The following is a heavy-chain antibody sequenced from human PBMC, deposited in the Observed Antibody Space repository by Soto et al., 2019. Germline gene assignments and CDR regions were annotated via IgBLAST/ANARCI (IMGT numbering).Heavy chain of an antibody. V-gene: IGHV4-4*07. D-gene: IGHD1-26*01. J-gene: IGHJ4*02. CDR2: IYTSGST. CDR3: ARTVGAAYYFDF. CDR1: GDSMTKYY. Sequence: SETLSLTCNVSGDSMTKYYWSWIRQPAGKGLEWIGRIYTSGSTNYNPSLKSRVTVSIDTSNNHFSLNLKSVTAADTAVYYCARTVGAAYYFDFWGQGAMVTVYS.